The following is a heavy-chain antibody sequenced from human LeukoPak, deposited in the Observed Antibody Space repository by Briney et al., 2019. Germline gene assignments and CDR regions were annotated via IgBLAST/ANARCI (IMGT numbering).Heavy chain of an antibody. Sequence: GGSLRLSCTVSGFTVSSNSMSWVREAPGKGLEWVSFIYSDNTHYSDSVKGRFTISRDNSKNTLYLQMNSLRAEDTAVYYCARRAGAYSHPYAYWGQGTLVTVSS. J-gene: IGHJ4*02. D-gene: IGHD4/OR15-4a*01. CDR3: ARRAGAYSHPYAY. CDR2: IYSDNT. V-gene: IGHV3-53*01. CDR1: GFTVSSNS.